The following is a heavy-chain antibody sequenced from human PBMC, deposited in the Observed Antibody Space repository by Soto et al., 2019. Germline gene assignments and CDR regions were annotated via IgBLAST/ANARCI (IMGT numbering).Heavy chain of an antibody. J-gene: IGHJ5*02. V-gene: IGHV1-2*02. CDR1: GYTCTEYY. D-gene: IGHD6-19*01. CDR2: FNPHSGGT. Sequence: SVKVSCEASGYTCTEYYMHWVGQAPGQGLEWMRWFNPHSGGTNSAKKFHGRVTMPSDTSISPAYMELSRLRSDDTAVYYCARWYSSGWYFFDPWGQGTLVTVSS. CDR3: ARWYSSGWYFFDP.